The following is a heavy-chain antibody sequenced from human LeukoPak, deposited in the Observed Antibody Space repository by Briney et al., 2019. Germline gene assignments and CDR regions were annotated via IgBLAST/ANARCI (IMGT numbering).Heavy chain of an antibody. CDR2: ISAYNGNT. V-gene: IGHV1-18*01. J-gene: IGHJ4*02. CDR1: GGTFSSYA. CDR3: ARTGAYGYGYTPLDD. D-gene: IGHD5-18*01. Sequence: GASEKVSCKASGGTFSSYAISWVRQAPGQGLEWMGWISAYNGNTNYAQKLQGRVTMTTDTSTSTAYMELRSLRSDDTAVYYCARTGAYGYGYTPLDDWGQGTLVSVSS.